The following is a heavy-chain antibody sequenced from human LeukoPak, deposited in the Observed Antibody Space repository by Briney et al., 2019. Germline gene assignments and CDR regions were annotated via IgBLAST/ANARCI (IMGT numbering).Heavy chain of an antibody. CDR2: IWYDGSNK. V-gene: IGHV3-33*01. D-gene: IGHD3-10*01. Sequence: GGSLRLSCAASGFTFSSYGMHWVRQAPGKGLEWVAVIWYDGSNKYYADSVKGRFTISRDNSKNTLYLQMNSLRAEDTAAYYCARSGSGGSGSYYASGYYGMDVWGKGTTVTVSS. CDR3: ARSGSGGSGSYYASGYYGMDV. J-gene: IGHJ6*04. CDR1: GFTFSSYG.